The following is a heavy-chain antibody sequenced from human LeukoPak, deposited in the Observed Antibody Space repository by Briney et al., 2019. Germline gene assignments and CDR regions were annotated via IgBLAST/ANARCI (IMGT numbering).Heavy chain of an antibody. CDR2: MNPNSGDT. V-gene: IGHV1-8*02. D-gene: IGHD6-6*01. CDR3: ARLPKYSRPLDY. CDR1: GYTFSSYD. Sequence: ASVKVSCKASGYTFSSYDINWVRQATGQGLEWMGWMNPNSGDTAYAQKFQGRVTMSRDTSISTAYMELSSLRSEDTAVYYCARLPKYSRPLDYWGQGTLVTVSS. J-gene: IGHJ4*02.